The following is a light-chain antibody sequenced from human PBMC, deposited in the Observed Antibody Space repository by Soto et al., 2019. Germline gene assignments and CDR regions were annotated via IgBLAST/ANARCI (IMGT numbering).Light chain of an antibody. CDR2: KVS. Sequence: DVVMTQSPLSLPVTLGQPASISCRSSQSLLYSNGNTYLHWFQQRPGQSPRRLIYKVSNRDSGVPDRFSGSGSGTDFTLSINRVEAEDVGVYYCLQGTHWPPTFGQGTKVEIE. CDR1: QSLLYSNGNTY. V-gene: IGKV2-30*01. J-gene: IGKJ1*01. CDR3: LQGTHWPPT.